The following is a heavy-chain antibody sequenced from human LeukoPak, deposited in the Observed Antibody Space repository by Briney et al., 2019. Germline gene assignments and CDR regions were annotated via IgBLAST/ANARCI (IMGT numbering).Heavy chain of an antibody. CDR1: GGSISSGSYY. CDR3: ARDGLPYYGSGSYPRDPVGWFDP. CDR2: IYTSGST. Sequence: PSETLSLTCTVSGGSISSGSYYWSWIRQPAGKGLEWIGRIYTSGSTNYNPSLKSRVTISVDTSKNQFSLKLSSVTAADTAVYYCARDGLPYYGSGSYPRDPVGWFDPWGQGTLVTVSS. V-gene: IGHV4-61*02. D-gene: IGHD3-10*01. J-gene: IGHJ5*02.